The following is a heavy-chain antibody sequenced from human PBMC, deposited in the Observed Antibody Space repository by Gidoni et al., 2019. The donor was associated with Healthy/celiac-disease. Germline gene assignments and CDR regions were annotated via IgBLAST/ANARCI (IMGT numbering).Heavy chain of an antibody. CDR2: IFSNDEK. CDR3: ARILQGGYCSGGSCYEFDWFDP. D-gene: IGHD2-15*01. Sequence: QVTLKESGPVLVKPTETLTLTCTVFGFSLSNARMGVSWIRQPPGKALEWLAHIFSNDEKSYSTSLKSRLTISKDTSKSQVVLTMTNMDPVDTATYYCARILQGGYCSGGSCYEFDWFDPWGQGTLVTVSS. V-gene: IGHV2-26*01. J-gene: IGHJ5*02. CDR1: GFSLSNARMG.